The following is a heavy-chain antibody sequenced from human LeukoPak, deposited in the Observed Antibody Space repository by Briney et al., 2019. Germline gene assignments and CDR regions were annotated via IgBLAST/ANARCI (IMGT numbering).Heavy chain of an antibody. CDR1: GFTFNTYG. Sequence: GGSLRLSCAASGFTFNTYGMHWVRQAPGKGLEWVAFIRYDESNKYYAESVEGRFTISRDDSKNTVYLQMKSLGPEDTAMYYCAKDSDYYGSGSYPDSFYIDFWGQGALVTVSS. CDR3: AKDSDYYGSGSYPDSFYIDF. CDR2: IRYDESNK. D-gene: IGHD3-10*01. J-gene: IGHJ4*02. V-gene: IGHV3-30*02.